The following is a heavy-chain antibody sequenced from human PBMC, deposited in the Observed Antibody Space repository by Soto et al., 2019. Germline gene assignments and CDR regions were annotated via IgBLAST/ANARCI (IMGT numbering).Heavy chain of an antibody. V-gene: IGHV4-38-2*01. D-gene: IGHD3-16*01. Sequence: NPSETLSLTCAVSGYSISSGYYWGWIRQTPGKGLEWIGTIYHSGRTYYNPSLKSRVTISVDTSKSQFSLKLGSVTAADTALYYCARQGGVSGTYVGYFDSWGQGTLVTGS. CDR1: GYSISSGYY. CDR3: ARQGGVSGTYVGYFDS. CDR2: IYHSGRT. J-gene: IGHJ4*02.